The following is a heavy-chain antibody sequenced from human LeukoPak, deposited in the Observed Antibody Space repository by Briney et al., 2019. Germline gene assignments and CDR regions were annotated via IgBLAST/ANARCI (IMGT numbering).Heavy chain of an antibody. J-gene: IGHJ5*02. CDR1: GGSISSYY. V-gene: IGHV4-34*01. Sequence: PSETLSLTCTVSGGSISSYYWSWIRQPPGKGLEWIGEINHSGSTNYNPSLKSRVTISVDTSKNQFSLKLSSVTAADTAVYYCARGGNSSSWYSTNWFDPWGQGTLVTVSS. D-gene: IGHD6-13*01. CDR2: INHSGST. CDR3: ARGGNSSSWYSTNWFDP.